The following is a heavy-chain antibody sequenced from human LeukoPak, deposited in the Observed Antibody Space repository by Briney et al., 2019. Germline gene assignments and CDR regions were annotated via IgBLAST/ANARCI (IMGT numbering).Heavy chain of an antibody. CDR2: IKQDGSVE. CDR1: GFTFSSYW. V-gene: IGHV3-7*01. J-gene: IGHJ3*01. Sequence: PGGSLRLSCAASGFTFSSYWMSWVRQAPGKGLEWVANIKQDGSVEYYVDSVKGRFTISRDNARNSVYLQMNSLRVEDTAVYYCARIGYSSSAFDFWGQGTMVTVSS. D-gene: IGHD5-18*01. CDR3: ARIGYSSSAFDF.